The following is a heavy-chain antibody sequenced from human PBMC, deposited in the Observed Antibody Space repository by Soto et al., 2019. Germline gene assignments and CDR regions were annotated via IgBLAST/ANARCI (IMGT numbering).Heavy chain of an antibody. CDR1: GYTFTSYG. V-gene: IGHV1-3*01. CDR3: ARLLDSWGEPHYFDS. CDR2: INAGNGNT. Sequence: ASVKVSCKASGYTFTSYGVHWVRQAPGQRLEWMGWINAGNGNTRYSQKFQGRVTINRDTSASTAYLQWTSLQASDTAMYYCARLLDSWGEPHYFDSWGQGTMVTVSS. J-gene: IGHJ4*02. D-gene: IGHD3-16*01.